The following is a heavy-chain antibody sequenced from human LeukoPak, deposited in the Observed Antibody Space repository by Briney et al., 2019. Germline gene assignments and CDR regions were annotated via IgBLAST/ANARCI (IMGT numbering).Heavy chain of an antibody. V-gene: IGHV4-39*01. CDR1: GGSISSSSYY. J-gene: IGHJ4*02. CDR3: ARSSVVVVPAAQFDY. Sequence: SETLSLTCTVSGGSISSSSYYWGWIRQPPGKGLEWIGSIYYSGSTYYNPSLKSRVTISVDTSKNQFSLKLSSVTAADTAVYYCARSSVVVVPAAQFDYWGQGTLVTVSS. D-gene: IGHD2-2*01. CDR2: IYYSGST.